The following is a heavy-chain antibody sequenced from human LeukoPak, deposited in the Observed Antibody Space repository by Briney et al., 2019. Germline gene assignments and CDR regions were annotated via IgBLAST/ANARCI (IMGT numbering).Heavy chain of an antibody. CDR1: GYTFTSYG. Sequence: GASVTVSCKASGYTFTSYGISWVRQAPGQGLEWTGWISAYKGNTNYAQKLQGRVTMTTVTSTSTAYMELRSLRSDDTAVYYCARYDSSGYYYRDWFDPWGQGTLVTVSS. CDR3: ARYDSSGYYYRDWFDP. J-gene: IGHJ5*02. V-gene: IGHV1-18*01. CDR2: ISAYKGNT. D-gene: IGHD3-22*01.